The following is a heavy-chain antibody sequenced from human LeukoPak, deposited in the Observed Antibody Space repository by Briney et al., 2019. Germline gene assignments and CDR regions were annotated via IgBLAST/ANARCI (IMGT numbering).Heavy chain of an antibody. J-gene: IGHJ4*02. V-gene: IGHV3-66*01. D-gene: IGHD3-22*01. CDR3: ASFGGYYDNNGFDY. CDR1: GFTVSSNY. CDR2: IYSGGST. Sequence: PGGSLRLSCAASGFTVSSNYMSWVRQAPGKGLEWVSVIYSGGSTYYADSVKGRFTISRDNSKNTLNLQMNSLRAEDTAVYYCASFGGYYDNNGFDYWGQGTLVTVSS.